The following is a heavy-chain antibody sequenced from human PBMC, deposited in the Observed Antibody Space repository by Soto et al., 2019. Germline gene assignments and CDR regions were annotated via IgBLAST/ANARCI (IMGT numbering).Heavy chain of an antibody. CDR3: AKSIRTTLSVYDY. V-gene: IGHV3-23*01. J-gene: IGHJ4*02. Sequence: EVQLLQSGGALVQPGGSLRLSCAASGFTFTSFTMNWVRQAPGKGLEWVSAISGRGYNTYDADSVRGRFTFSRDNSKNILYLQMNSLRGDDTAVYFCAKSIRTTLSVYDYWGQGALVTVSS. CDR1: GFTFTSFT. D-gene: IGHD4-17*01. CDR2: ISGRGYNT.